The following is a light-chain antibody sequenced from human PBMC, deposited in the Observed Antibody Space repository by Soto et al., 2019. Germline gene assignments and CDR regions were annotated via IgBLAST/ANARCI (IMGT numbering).Light chain of an antibody. J-gene: IGKJ2*01. V-gene: IGKV1-5*01. CDR1: QSISNW. Sequence: TEAASLMTASAGDRVTITCRASQSISNWLAWFQQKPGKAPKLLISEASTLESGVPSRFSGSGSGTEFTLTITTLQPDDFATYYCQQSIGTFGQGTKVDIK. CDR3: QQSIGT. CDR2: EAS.